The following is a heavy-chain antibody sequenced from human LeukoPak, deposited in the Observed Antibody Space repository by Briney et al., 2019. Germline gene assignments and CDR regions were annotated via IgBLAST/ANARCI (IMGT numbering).Heavy chain of an antibody. Sequence: GGSLRLSCAASGVTLSDHHMDWVRQAPGKGLEWVGRTRSKARRYTTEFAASVKGRFAIARDDSKNSMYLQMNNLKTEDTAVYYCTRDGGVGDNTAFDTWAKGHWSPSLQ. J-gene: IGHJ3*02. CDR1: GVTLSDHH. CDR2: TRSKARRYTT. CDR3: TRDGGVGDNTAFDT. V-gene: IGHV3-72*01. D-gene: IGHD3-3*01.